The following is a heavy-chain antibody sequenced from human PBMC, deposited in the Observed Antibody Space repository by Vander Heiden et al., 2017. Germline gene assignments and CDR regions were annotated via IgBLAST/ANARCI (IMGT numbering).Heavy chain of an antibody. CDR3: ARESAVGGTSSPDY. J-gene: IGHJ4*02. CDR1: GYTFTGYF. V-gene: IGHV1-2*02. CDR2: INPNSGGT. Sequence: VKVSCKASGYTFTGYFLHWVRQAPGQGLEWMGWINPNSGGTNYAQKFQGRVTMTRDTSISTAYMELSRLTSDDTAVYYCARESAVGGTSSPDYWGQGTLVTVSS. D-gene: IGHD6-19*01.